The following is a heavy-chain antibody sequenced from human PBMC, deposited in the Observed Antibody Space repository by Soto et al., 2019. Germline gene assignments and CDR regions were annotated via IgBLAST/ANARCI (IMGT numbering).Heavy chain of an antibody. V-gene: IGHV3-30*18. D-gene: IGHD2-2*01. J-gene: IGHJ6*02. CDR2: ISYDGSNK. Sequence: LRLSCAASGFTFSSYGMHWVRQAPGKGLEWVAVISYDGSNKYYADSVKGRFTISRDNSKNTLYLQMNSMRAEDTAVYYCAKQDIVVVPADITSAPISMDVWGQGTTVTVSS. CDR1: GFTFSSYG. CDR3: AKQDIVVVPADITSAPISMDV.